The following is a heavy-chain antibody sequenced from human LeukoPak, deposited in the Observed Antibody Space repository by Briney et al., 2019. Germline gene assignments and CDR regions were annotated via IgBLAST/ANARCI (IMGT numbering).Heavy chain of an antibody. CDR2: IGGSGRNT. V-gene: IGHV3-23*01. CDR3: AKAPGIAVAGTFDY. D-gene: IGHD6-19*01. Sequence: GGSLRLSCAASGFTFSNYAMTWVRQAPGKGLAWVSAIGGSGRNTYYADSVKGRFTISRDNSKNTLYLQMNSLRAEDTAVYYCAKAPGIAVAGTFDYWGQGTLVTVSS. CDR1: GFTFSNYA. J-gene: IGHJ4*02.